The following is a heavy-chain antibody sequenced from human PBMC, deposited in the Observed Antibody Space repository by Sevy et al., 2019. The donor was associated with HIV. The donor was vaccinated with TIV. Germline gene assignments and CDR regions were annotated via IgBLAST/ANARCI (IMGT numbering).Heavy chain of an antibody. CDR2: INPKSGAP. Sequence: ASVKVSCKASGYTFSDSGYYVHWVRQAPGQGLGWMGWINPKSGAPNYAQKFQGRVTMTRDTSVSTANMELSRLTSDDTAVYYCARESYDFWTGPVDYDYGMDVWGQGTTVTVSS. CDR3: ARESYDFWTGPVDYDYGMDV. J-gene: IGHJ6*02. V-gene: IGHV1-2*02. D-gene: IGHD3-3*01. CDR1: GYTFSDSGYY.